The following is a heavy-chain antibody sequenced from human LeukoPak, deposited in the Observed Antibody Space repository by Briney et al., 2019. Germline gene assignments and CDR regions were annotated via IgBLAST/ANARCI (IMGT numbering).Heavy chain of an antibody. V-gene: IGHV4-31*03. D-gene: IGHD3-9*01. CDR3: ARGLTLTGYGIWFDA. CDR2: ISYSGTT. CDR1: GGSISSGGYY. J-gene: IGHJ5*02. Sequence: SETLSLTCSVSGGSISSGGYYWSWIRQRPGKGLEWIGYISYSGTTYYNPSLKSRVILSLDTSKSQFSLNLSSVTAADTAVYYCARGLTLTGYGIWFDAWGQETVVPVCS.